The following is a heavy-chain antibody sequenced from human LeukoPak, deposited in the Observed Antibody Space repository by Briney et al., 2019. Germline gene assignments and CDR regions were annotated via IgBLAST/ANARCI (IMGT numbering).Heavy chain of an antibody. CDR2: ISAYNGNT. J-gene: IGHJ4*02. Sequence: GASVKVSCKASGYTFTSYGISWVRQAPGQGLEWMGWISAYNGNTNYAQKLQGRVTMTTDTSTSTAYMELRSLRSDDTAVYYCARDSGVVPAAIPDYWGQGTLVTVSS. CDR3: ARDSGVVPAAIPDY. D-gene: IGHD2-2*01. CDR1: GYTFTSYG. V-gene: IGHV1-18*01.